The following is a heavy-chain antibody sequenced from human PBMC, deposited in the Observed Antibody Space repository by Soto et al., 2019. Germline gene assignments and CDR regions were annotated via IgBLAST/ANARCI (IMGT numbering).Heavy chain of an antibody. Sequence: PGGSLRLSCAASGFTFSSYSMNWVRQAPGKGLEWVSSISSSSSYIYYADSVKGRFTISRDNAKNSLYLQMNSLRAEDTAVYYCARDFNDFGSGRTQAFDIWGQGTMVTVSS. D-gene: IGHD3-3*01. CDR1: GFTFSSYS. CDR3: ARDFNDFGSGRTQAFDI. J-gene: IGHJ3*02. V-gene: IGHV3-21*01. CDR2: ISSSSSYI.